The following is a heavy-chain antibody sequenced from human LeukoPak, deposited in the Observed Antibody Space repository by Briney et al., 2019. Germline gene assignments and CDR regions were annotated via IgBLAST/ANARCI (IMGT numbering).Heavy chain of an antibody. D-gene: IGHD3-10*01. CDR2: IYYSGST. Sequence: SETLSLTCTVSGGSISSSSYCWGWIRQPPGKGLEWIGIIYYSGSTYYNPSLKSRLTISVDTSKNQFSLKVSSVTAADTAVYYCARHRAGGSGMAVDYWGQGTLVTVSS. CDR1: GGSISSSSYC. V-gene: IGHV4-39*01. J-gene: IGHJ4*02. CDR3: ARHRAGGSGMAVDY.